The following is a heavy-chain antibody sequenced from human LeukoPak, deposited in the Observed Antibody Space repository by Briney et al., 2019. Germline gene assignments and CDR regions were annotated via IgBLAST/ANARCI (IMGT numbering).Heavy chain of an antibody. V-gene: IGHV3-73*01. D-gene: IGHD3-16*01. J-gene: IGHJ5*02. CDR3: TRPVGDWFDP. CDR1: GFTFSGSA. CDR2: IRSKANSYAT. Sequence: GGSLRLSCAASGFTFSGSAMHWVRQASGKGLEWVGRIRSKANSYATAYAASVQDKFTISRDDSKNTAYLQMHSLKTEGTAVYYCTRPVGDWFDPWGQGTLVTVSS.